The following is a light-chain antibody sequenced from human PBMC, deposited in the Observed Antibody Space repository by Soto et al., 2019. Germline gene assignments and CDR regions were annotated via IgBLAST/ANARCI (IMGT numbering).Light chain of an antibody. J-gene: IGLJ1*01. Sequence: ALTQPASVSDSPGQSITISCTGTSSDVGGSNFVSWYQQHPGKPPKLIIYDVANRPSGVSNRFSGSKSGSTASLIISRLQTEDEADYYCVPYTSSTTYVFGTGTKVTVL. CDR2: DVA. V-gene: IGLV2-14*03. CDR1: SSDVGGSNF. CDR3: VPYTSSTTYV.